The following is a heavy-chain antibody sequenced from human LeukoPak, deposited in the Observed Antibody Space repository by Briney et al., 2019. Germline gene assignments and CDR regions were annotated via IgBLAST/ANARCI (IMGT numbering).Heavy chain of an antibody. Sequence: GGSLRLSCAASGFTFSSYAMSWVRQAPGKGLEWVSAISGSGGSTYYADSVKGRFTISRDNSKNTLYLQMNSPRAEDTAVYYCAKQPKYGSGSFFDYWGQGTLVTVSS. CDR2: ISGSGGST. V-gene: IGHV3-23*01. D-gene: IGHD3-10*01. CDR1: GFTFSSYA. J-gene: IGHJ4*02. CDR3: AKQPKYGSGSFFDY.